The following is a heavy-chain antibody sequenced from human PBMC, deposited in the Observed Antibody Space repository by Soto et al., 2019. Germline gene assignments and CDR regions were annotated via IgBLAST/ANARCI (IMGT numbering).Heavy chain of an antibody. CDR3: ARDPGPPIYEESFYYYYYGMDV. V-gene: IGHV3-53*01. J-gene: IGHJ6*02. CDR2: IYSGGST. Sequence: GGSLRLSCAASGFTVSSNYMSWVRQAPGKGLEWVSVIYSGGSTYYADSVKGRFTISRDNSKNTLYLQMNSLRAEDTAVYYCARDPGPPIYEESFYYYYYGMDVWGQGTTVTVSS. CDR1: GFTVSSNY. D-gene: IGHD3-3*01.